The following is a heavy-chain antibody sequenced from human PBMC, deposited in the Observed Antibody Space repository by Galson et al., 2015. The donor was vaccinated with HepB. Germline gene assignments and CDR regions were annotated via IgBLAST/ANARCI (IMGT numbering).Heavy chain of an antibody. J-gene: IGHJ4*02. D-gene: IGHD1-26*01. V-gene: IGHV3-15*01. Sequence: SLRLSCAASGFTFSNAWMSWVRQAPGKGLEWVGRIKSKTDGGTTDCAAPVKGRFTISRDDSKNTLYLQMNSLKTEDTAVYYCTTDSHAEWELPPYYFDYWGQGTLVTVSS. CDR1: GFTFSNAW. CDR2: IKSKTDGGTT. CDR3: TTDSHAEWELPPYYFDY.